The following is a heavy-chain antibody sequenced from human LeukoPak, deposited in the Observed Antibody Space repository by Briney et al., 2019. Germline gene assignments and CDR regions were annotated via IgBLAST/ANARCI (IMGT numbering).Heavy chain of an antibody. CDR2: IYYSGST. D-gene: IGHD2-15*01. Sequence: PSETLSLTCTVSGGSISSSNYYWGWIRQPPGKGLEWIGSIYYSGSTYYNPSLKSRVTISIDTSKNQFSLKLSSVTAADSAVYYCARMQYIVVVVAATRGFDYWGQGTLVTVSS. CDR3: ARMQYIVVVVAATRGFDY. CDR1: GGSISSSNYY. J-gene: IGHJ4*02. V-gene: IGHV4-39*07.